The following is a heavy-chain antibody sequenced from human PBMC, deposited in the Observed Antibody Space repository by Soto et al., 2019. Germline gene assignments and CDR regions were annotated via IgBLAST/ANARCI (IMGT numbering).Heavy chain of an antibody. CDR3: ASHRTFWPFDY. CDR2: ISYSDVC. J-gene: IGHJ4*02. Sequence: QLQLQESGPGLVKPSETLSLTCTVSGGSISSRGSMSGRSFYWGWMRQPPGKGLEGIASISYSDVCIYTSSLESRLSTSGDTAKNPLSLGLRSVTAADTAVYYCASHRTFWPFDYWGQGTVVPVSS. D-gene: IGHD2-8*01. V-gene: IGHV4-39*01. CDR1: GGSISSRGSMSGRSFY.